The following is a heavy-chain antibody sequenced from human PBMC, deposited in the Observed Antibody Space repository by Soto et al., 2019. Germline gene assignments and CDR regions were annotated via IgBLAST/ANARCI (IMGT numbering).Heavy chain of an antibody. D-gene: IGHD2-8*01. Sequence: RASVKVSCKASGYTFTSYGISWVRQAPGQGLEWMGWISAYNGNTNYAQKLQGRVTMTTDTSTSTAYMELRSLRSDDTAVYYCARAVIVLMVYQPLDYYGMDVWGQGTTVTVSS. J-gene: IGHJ6*02. CDR2: ISAYNGNT. CDR1: GYTFTSYG. V-gene: IGHV1-18*01. CDR3: ARAVIVLMVYQPLDYYGMDV.